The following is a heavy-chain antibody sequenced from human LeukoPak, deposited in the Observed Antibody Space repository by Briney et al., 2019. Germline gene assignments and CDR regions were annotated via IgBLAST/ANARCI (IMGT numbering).Heavy chain of an antibody. D-gene: IGHD1-26*01. J-gene: IGHJ3*02. Sequence: PSETLSLTCTVSGGSIINYYWNWIRQPAGKGLEWIGRIYTGVSTDYNPSLKSRVTMSVDTSKIQFSLKLSSVTAADTAVYFCARGAVVGIWGQGTMVTVSS. CDR1: GGSIINYY. CDR2: IYTGVST. CDR3: ARGAVVGI. V-gene: IGHV4-4*07.